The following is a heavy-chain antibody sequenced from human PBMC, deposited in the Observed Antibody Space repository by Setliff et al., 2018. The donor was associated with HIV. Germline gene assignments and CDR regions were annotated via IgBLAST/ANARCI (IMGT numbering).Heavy chain of an antibody. Sequence: SGPTLVNPTQTLTLTCTFSGFSLTTSGIRVTWVRQPPGKALEWLARIDWEDDKFYSTSLKTRLTISKDTSKNQVVLTMTNMDPVDTATYYCAHRLDCSGGSCYSDSFDYWGQGTLVTVSS. CDR2: IDWEDDK. CDR3: AHRLDCSGGSCYSDSFDY. D-gene: IGHD2-15*01. V-gene: IGHV2-70*04. CDR1: GFSLTTSGIR. J-gene: IGHJ4*02.